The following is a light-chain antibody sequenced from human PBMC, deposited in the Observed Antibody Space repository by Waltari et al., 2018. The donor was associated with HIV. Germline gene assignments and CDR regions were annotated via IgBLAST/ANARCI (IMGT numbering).Light chain of an antibody. CDR3: SSYAGSNNFV. Sequence: QSALTPPPSASGSPGQSVTIPCTGTSRDSGVYTFVSWYQQHPGKAPKLMIYEVTKRPSGVPDRFSGSKSGNTASLTVSGLQAEDEADYYCSSYAGSNNFVFGTGTKVTVL. CDR2: EVT. CDR1: SRDSGVYTF. V-gene: IGLV2-8*01. J-gene: IGLJ1*01.